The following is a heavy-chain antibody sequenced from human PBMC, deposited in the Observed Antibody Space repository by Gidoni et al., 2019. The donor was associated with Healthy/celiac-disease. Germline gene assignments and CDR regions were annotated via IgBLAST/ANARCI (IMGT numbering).Heavy chain of an antibody. J-gene: IGHJ4*02. V-gene: IGHV3-23*01. CDR2: ISGSGGST. D-gene: IGHD3-22*01. Sequence: EVQLLESGGGLVQPGGSLRLSCAASGFPFSSYAMSWVHQAPGKGLEWVSAISGSGGSTYYADSVKGRFTISRDNSKNTLYLQMNSLRAEDTAVYYCAKGGLDGYYDSSGYSDYWGQGTLVTVSS. CDR1: GFPFSSYA. CDR3: AKGGLDGYYDSSGYSDY.